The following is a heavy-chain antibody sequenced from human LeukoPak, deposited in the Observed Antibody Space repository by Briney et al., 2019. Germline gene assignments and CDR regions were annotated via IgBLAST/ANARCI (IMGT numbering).Heavy chain of an antibody. CDR1: GGSFSGYY. V-gene: IGHV4-34*01. Sequence: PSETLSLTCAVYGGSFSGYYWSWIRQPPGKGLEWIGEINHSGSTNYNPSLKSRVTISADTSKNQFSLKLSSVTAADTAVYYCARGGGHYDFWSGYYGNWFDPWGQGTLVTVSS. J-gene: IGHJ5*02. CDR3: ARGGGHYDFWSGYYGNWFDP. D-gene: IGHD3-3*01. CDR2: INHSGST.